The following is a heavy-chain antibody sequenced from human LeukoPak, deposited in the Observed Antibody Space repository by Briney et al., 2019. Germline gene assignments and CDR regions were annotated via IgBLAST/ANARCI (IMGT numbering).Heavy chain of an antibody. CDR1: GFTFSSYG. CDR2: ISYDGSNK. Sequence: GRSLRLSCAASGFTFSSYGMHWVRQAPGKGLEWVAVISYDGSNKYYADSVKGRFTISRDNSKNTLYLQMNSLRAEDTAVYYCAKCALNGDPYDAFDMWGQGTMVTVSS. D-gene: IGHD2-8*01. CDR3: AKCALNGDPYDAFDM. V-gene: IGHV3-30*18. J-gene: IGHJ3*02.